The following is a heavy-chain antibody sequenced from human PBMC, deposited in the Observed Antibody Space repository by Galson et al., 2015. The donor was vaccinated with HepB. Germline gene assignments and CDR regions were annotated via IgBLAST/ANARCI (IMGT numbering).Heavy chain of an antibody. J-gene: IGHJ4*02. D-gene: IGHD3-10*01. CDR2: IYWDDDK. V-gene: IGHV2-5*02. Sequence: PALVKPPQTLTLTCTFSGFSLSTSGVGVGWIRQPPGKALEWLALIYWDDDKRYSLSLFSRLSITKDTSKNQVALTMTNVDLVDTATYYCAHLKDYYGSGGYYDYWGQGTLVTVSS. CDR3: AHLKDYYGSGGYYDY. CDR1: GFSLSTSGVG.